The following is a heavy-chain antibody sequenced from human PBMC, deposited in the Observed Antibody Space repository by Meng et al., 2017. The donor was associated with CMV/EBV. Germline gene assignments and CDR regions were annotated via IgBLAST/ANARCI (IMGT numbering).Heavy chain of an antibody. J-gene: IGHJ6*02. Sequence: KVSCKGSGYSFTSYWIGWVRQMPGKGLEWMGIIYPGDSDTRYSPSFQGQVTISADKSISTAYLQWSSLEASDTAMYYCARRLAAAEGTSFSYYGMDVWGQGTTVTVSS. CDR2: IYPGDSDT. D-gene: IGHD6-13*01. V-gene: IGHV5-51*01. CDR1: GYSFTSYW. CDR3: ARRLAAAEGTSFSYYGMDV.